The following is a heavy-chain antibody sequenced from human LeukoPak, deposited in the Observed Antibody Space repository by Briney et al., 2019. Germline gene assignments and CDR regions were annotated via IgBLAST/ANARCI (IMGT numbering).Heavy chain of an antibody. Sequence: SLTLSCAAFGLAFTPYGMHWVRQAAGKGLDWVAVISYDGSDRYYADSVTGRFTISRDNSKKRLYLEMNSLGPEDTAVYYCAKDGLGYLGLDVWGQGTTVTVSS. CDR3: AKDGLGYLGLDV. CDR1: GLAFTPYG. J-gene: IGHJ6*02. CDR2: ISYDGSDR. D-gene: IGHD2-15*01. V-gene: IGHV3-30*18.